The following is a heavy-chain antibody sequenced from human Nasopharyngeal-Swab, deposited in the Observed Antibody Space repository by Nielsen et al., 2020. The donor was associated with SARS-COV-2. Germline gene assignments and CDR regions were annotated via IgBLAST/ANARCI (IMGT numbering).Heavy chain of an antibody. D-gene: IGHD2-8*01. CDR3: ASGHTNGYPYHSYYYMDV. J-gene: IGHJ6*03. CDR2: VTYNENT. Sequence: WIRQPPGKGLEWIAFVTYNENTYYDPSLKSRVSLSLDTSGNQISLNLTAVTAADTAVYYCASGHTNGYPYHSYYYMDVWGKGTTVTVSS. V-gene: IGHV4-31*02.